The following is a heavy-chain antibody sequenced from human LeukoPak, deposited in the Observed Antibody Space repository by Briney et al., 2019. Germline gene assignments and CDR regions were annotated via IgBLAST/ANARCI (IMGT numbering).Heavy chain of an antibody. Sequence: PGGSLRLSCAASGFSFSDNYMNWVRQAPGKGLEWVSIIYSGGNTYYADSVRGRFTIYRDNSKNTLYLQMNSLRVDDTGVYYCAKGAGNYHWGQGILVTVSS. J-gene: IGHJ5*02. CDR3: AKGAGNYH. V-gene: IGHV3-53*01. CDR2: IYSGGNT. CDR1: GFSFSDNY.